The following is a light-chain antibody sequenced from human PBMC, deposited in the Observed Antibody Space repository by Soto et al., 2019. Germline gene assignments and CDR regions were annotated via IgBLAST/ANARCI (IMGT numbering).Light chain of an antibody. V-gene: IGKV1-5*01. J-gene: IGKJ1*01. CDR3: HRYNSHSACT. Sequence: HMSLSPSSRSSSSGGGVPISSRVSQSISSWLAWYQQKPGKAPKLLIYDASSLESGVPSRFSGSGSGTEFTLTISRLQDDDFVYYYQHRYNSHSACTFGQGTKLDIK. CDR1: QSISSW. CDR2: DAS.